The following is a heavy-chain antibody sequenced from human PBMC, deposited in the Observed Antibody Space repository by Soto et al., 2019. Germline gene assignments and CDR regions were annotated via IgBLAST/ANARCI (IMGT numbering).Heavy chain of an antibody. V-gene: IGHV1-8*01. D-gene: IGHD6-13*01. CDR3: AREVGSRIDY. Sequence: QVQLVQSGAEVKKPGASVKVSCKASGYTFTSYDINWVRQATGQGLEWMGWMNPNSGNTGYAQKFQXXDXLXXNTSISTADMEVSSLRSEDTAVYYCAREVGSRIDYWGQGNLVTVSS. CDR2: MNPNSGNT. J-gene: IGHJ4*02. CDR1: GYTFTSYD.